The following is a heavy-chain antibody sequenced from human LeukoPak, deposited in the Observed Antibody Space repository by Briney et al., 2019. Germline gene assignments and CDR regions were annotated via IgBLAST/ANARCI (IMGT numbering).Heavy chain of an antibody. Sequence: GGSLRLSCAASGFTFSSYWMSGVRQAPGKGLEWVASINQDGSETYYVDSVQGRFTISRDNAKNSLYLQMNSLTAEDTAVYYCARKMKTGDRVGTFDIWGQGTMVTVSS. V-gene: IGHV3-7*04. D-gene: IGHD1-1*01. CDR2: INQDGSET. CDR1: GFTFSSYW. J-gene: IGHJ3*02. CDR3: ARKMKTGDRVGTFDI.